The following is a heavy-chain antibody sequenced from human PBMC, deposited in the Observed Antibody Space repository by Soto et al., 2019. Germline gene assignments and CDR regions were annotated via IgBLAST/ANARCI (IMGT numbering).Heavy chain of an antibody. J-gene: IGHJ4*02. Sequence: AESLRLSCAASGFTFNNYYTSWIRQAPGTGLEWVSYISGSGSYAKYADSVKGRFTISRDNAKKSLYLQMNSLRAEDTAVYYCARDSSLDVRPLDHWGQGTLVTVSS. D-gene: IGHD3-10*01. V-gene: IGHV3-11*06. CDR2: ISGSGSYA. CDR3: ARDSSLDVRPLDH. CDR1: GFTFNNYY.